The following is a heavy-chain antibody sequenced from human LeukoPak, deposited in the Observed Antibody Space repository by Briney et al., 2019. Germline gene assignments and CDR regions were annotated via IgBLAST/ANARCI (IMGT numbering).Heavy chain of an antibody. CDR1: GFTFSGYA. D-gene: IGHD1-7*01. CDR2: ISGSGSGT. Sequence: GGTLRLYCSASGFTFSGYAMSWLRHAPGQGLEGFSAISGSGSGTAYTDPVRGRLTISRDNSKNTLYLQMTTQRAEDTAVYYCAKDSHRELPPGTLGFDYWGQGTLVTVSS. J-gene: IGHJ4*02. V-gene: IGHV3-23*01. CDR3: AKDSHRELPPGTLGFDY.